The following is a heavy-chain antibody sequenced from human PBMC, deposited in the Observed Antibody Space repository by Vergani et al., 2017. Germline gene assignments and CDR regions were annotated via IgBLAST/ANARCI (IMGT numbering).Heavy chain of an antibody. Sequence: EVQLVESGGGLVKPGESPRLSCVASGFTFGSYSMIWVRQAPGKGLEWVSSNSSGSSYIYYADSVKGRFTISRDNAKNSLYLQMNSLRAEDTAVYYCARDLTRYSTASRRYFDYWGQGTLVTVSS. D-gene: IGHD5-12*01. V-gene: IGHV3-21*01. CDR1: GFTFGSYS. CDR3: ARDLTRYSTASRRYFDY. CDR2: NSSGSSYI. J-gene: IGHJ4*02.